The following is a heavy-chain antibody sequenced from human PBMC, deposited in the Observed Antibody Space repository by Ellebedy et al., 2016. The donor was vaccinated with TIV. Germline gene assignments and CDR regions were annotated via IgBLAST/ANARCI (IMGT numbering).Heavy chain of an antibody. CDR1: GGSISRSSYY. CDR2: IYYSGST. J-gene: IGHJ5*02. D-gene: IGHD3-10*01. CDR3: ARWFGELLYVRWFDP. V-gene: IGHV4-39*01. Sequence: SETLSLTCTVSGGSISRSSYYWGWIRQPPGKGLEWIGSIYYSGSTDYNPSLTIRVTISADTSKNQFSLRLSSVTAADTAVYYCARWFGELLYVRWFDPWGQGTLVTVSS.